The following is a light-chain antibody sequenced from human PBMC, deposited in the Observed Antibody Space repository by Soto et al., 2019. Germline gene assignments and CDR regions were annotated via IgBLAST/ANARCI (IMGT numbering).Light chain of an antibody. J-gene: IGLJ3*02. CDR1: SSDVGGSSH. CDR2: EVD. V-gene: IGLV2-23*02. Sequence: QSALTQPASVSGSPGQSITISCSGTSSDVGGSSHVTWYQQHPGKAPKLTIYEVDKRPSGVSSRFSASKSGNTASLTISGRQAEDEADYYCCSYAGSNTWVFGGGTKVTVL. CDR3: CSYAGSNTWV.